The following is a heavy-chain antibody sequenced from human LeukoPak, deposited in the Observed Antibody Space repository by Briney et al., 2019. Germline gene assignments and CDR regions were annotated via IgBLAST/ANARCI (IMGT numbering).Heavy chain of an antibody. CDR3: ARRYCSSTSCYPDAFDI. V-gene: IGHV5-51*01. CDR1: GYSFTSYW. CDR2: IYPGDSDT. J-gene: IGHJ3*02. Sequence: GESLKISCKGSGYSFTSYWIGWVRQMPGEGLEWMGIIYPGDSDTRYSPSFQGQVTISADKSISTAYLQWSSLKASDTAMYYCARRYCSSTSCYPDAFDIWGQGTMVTVSS. D-gene: IGHD2-2*01.